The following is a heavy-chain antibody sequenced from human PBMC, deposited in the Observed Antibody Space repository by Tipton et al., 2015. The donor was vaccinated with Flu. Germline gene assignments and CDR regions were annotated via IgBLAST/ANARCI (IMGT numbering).Heavy chain of an antibody. D-gene: IGHD4-11*01. V-gene: IGHV4-38-2*02. CDR1: SYPITTNFY. CDR3: ASHSYSRGRAGH. Sequence: LRLSCTVSSYPITTNFYWGWIRQSPGKGLQWIGSIDHSGTTYYNPSLKSRVTISVDTSKNQFSLKLSSVTAADTAVFYCASHSYSRGRAGHWGQGTLVTVSS. CDR2: IDHSGTT. J-gene: IGHJ4*02.